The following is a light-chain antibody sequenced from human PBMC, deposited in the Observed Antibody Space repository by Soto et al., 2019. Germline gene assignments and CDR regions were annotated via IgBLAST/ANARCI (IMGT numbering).Light chain of an antibody. CDR2: EVT. V-gene: IGLV2-14*01. Sequence: QDALTHPASVSWSPGHSITISCTGASSDVGNYNYVSWFQQHPGKAPKLLIYEVTTRPSGVPNRFPGSKSGDTASLTISGLQAEDEADYFCSSYTSTSTLFVFGTGTKVTVL. CDR3: SSYTSTSTLFV. CDR1: SSDVGNYNY. J-gene: IGLJ1*01.